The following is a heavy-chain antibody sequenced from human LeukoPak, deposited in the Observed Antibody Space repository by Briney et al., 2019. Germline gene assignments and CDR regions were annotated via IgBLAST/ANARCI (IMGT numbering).Heavy chain of an antibody. CDR2: INHSGST. Sequence: SETLSLTCAVYGGSLSGYYWSWIRQPPGKGLEWIGEINHSGSTNYNPSLKSRVTISVDTSKNQFSLKLSSVTAADTAVYYCSSSWYDPSYYYYGMDVWGQGTLVTVSS. J-gene: IGHJ6*02. D-gene: IGHD6-13*01. CDR3: SSSWYDPSYYYYGMDV. CDR1: GGSLSGYY. V-gene: IGHV4-34*01.